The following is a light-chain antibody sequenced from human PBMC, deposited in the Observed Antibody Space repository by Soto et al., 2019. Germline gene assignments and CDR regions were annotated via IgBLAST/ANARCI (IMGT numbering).Light chain of an antibody. CDR3: QQRTDRPPWT. V-gene: IGKV3-11*01. CDR1: QSVTSN. Sequence: EIVLTQSPGTLSLSPGVRATLSCRASQSVTSNSLAWYQHKPGQAPRLLIFDASQRATGIPARFRGSGSGTDFTLSISSLEPEDFAVYYCQQRTDRPPWTFGQGTRLEIK. CDR2: DAS. J-gene: IGKJ5*01.